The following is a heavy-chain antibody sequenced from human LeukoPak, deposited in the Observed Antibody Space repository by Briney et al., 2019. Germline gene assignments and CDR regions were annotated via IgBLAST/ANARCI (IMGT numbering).Heavy chain of an antibody. J-gene: IGHJ4*02. D-gene: IGHD3-22*01. CDR1: GFTFSSYG. CDR2: IWYDGSNK. Sequence: GGSLRLSCAASGFTFSSYGMHGVRQAPGKGLEWVAVIWYDGSNKYYADSVKGRFTISRDNSKNTLYLQMNSLRAEDTAVYYCARDGEYYDSSGYYFRGPFDYWGQGTLVTVSS. CDR3: ARDGEYYDSSGYYFRGPFDY. V-gene: IGHV3-33*01.